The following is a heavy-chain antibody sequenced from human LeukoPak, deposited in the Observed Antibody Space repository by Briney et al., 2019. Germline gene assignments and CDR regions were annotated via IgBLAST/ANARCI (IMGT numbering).Heavy chain of an antibody. CDR1: GYTFTSYY. CDR2: ISAYNGNT. Sequence: GASVKVSCKASGYTFTSYYMHWVRQAPGQGLEWMGWISAYNGNTNYAQKLQGRVTMTTDTSTSTAYMELRSLRSDDTAVYYCARGSSSWTSYYYYYGMDVWGQGTTVTVSS. V-gene: IGHV1-18*04. D-gene: IGHD6-13*01. CDR3: ARGSSSWTSYYYYYGMDV. J-gene: IGHJ6*02.